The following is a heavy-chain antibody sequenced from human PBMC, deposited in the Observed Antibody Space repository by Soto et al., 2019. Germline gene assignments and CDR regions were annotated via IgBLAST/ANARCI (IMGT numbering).Heavy chain of an antibody. CDR2: IYYSGST. D-gene: IGHD3-16*01. Sequence: SETLSLTCTVSGGSVSSGSYYWSWIRQPPGKGLEWIGYIYYSGSTNYNPSLKSRVTISVDTSKNQFSLKLSSVTAADTAVYYCARASRPVMAGRELPYYYGMDVWGQGTTVTVSS. CDR3: ARASRPVMAGRELPYYYGMDV. J-gene: IGHJ6*02. V-gene: IGHV4-61*01. CDR1: GGSVSSGSYY.